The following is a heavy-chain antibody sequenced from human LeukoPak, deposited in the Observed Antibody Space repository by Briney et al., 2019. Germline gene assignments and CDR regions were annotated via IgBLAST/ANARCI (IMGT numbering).Heavy chain of an antibody. D-gene: IGHD3-10*01. V-gene: IGHV1-46*01. CDR1: GYTFTSYY. J-gene: IGHJ5*02. CDR3: AIDGRGSRSSWFDP. Sequence: GASVKVSCKASGYTFTSYYMHWVRQAPGQGLEWMGIINPSGGSTSYAQKFQGRVSMTRDMSTSTVCMELNSLRSEDTAVYYCAIDGRGSRSSWFDPWGQGTLVIVSS. CDR2: INPSGGST.